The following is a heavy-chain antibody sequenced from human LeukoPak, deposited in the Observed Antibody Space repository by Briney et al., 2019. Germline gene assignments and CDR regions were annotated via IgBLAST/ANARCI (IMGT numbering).Heavy chain of an antibody. V-gene: IGHV3-74*01. D-gene: IGHD3-10*01. CDR2: INGDGSTT. Sequence: GGSLRLSCTASGFTFSTYWMHWVRQAPGKGLVWVSRINGDGSTTNYADSVKGRFTISRDNAQDTLYLQMNTLRAEDTAVYYCATAGNYRFDYWGQGTLVTVSS. CDR3: ATAGNYRFDY. J-gene: IGHJ4*02. CDR1: GFTFSTYW.